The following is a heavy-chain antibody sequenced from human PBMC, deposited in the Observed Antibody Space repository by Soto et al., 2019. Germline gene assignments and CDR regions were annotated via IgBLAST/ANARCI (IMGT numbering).Heavy chain of an antibody. J-gene: IGHJ5*02. D-gene: IGHD2-21*02. CDR3: ARLSSDWRLKCFDP. CDR2: ISSDGKSK. V-gene: IGHV3-74*01. Sequence: GTLRLSCAASGYNFSNHSMHWVRQRPAEGLEWVSRISSDGKSKAYAETVKGRFAISRDNAKNTLYLQMNGLTAEDTAVYYCARLSSDWRLKCFDPSGPGTLVTVSS. CDR1: GYNFSNHS.